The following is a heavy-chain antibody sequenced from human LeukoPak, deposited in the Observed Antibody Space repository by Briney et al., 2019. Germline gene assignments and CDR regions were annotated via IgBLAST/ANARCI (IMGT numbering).Heavy chain of an antibody. D-gene: IGHD3-10*01. CDR2: INPNSGGT. CDR1: GYTFTGYY. CDR3: ARAVGYGSGTYRQYYFDY. J-gene: IGHJ4*02. Sequence: ASVKVSCKASGYTFTGYYIHWVRQAPGQGLEWMGWINPNSGGTNYAQNFQGRVTMSRDTSISTAYMELSRLRSDDTAVYYCARAVGYGSGTYRQYYFDYWGQGTLVTVSS. V-gene: IGHV1-2*02.